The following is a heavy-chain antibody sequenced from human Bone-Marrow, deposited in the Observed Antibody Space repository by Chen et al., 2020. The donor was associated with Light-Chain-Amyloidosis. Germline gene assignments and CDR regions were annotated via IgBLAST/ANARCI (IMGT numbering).Heavy chain of an antibody. CDR1: GFTFSSYG. CDR3: AKEQGLSVPY. V-gene: IGHV3-30*18. CDR2: ISYDGSNK. D-gene: IGHD6-19*01. J-gene: IGHJ4*02. Sequence: QVQLVESGGGVVPPGRSLRLSCAASGFTFSSYGMPWVRQAPGKGLEWVAVISYDGSNKYYADSVKGRFTISRDNSKNTLYLQMNSLRAEDTAVYYCAKEQGLSVPYWGQGTLVTVSS.